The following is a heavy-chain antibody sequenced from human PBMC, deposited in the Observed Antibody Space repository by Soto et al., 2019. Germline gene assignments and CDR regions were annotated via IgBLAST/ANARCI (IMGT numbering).Heavy chain of an antibody. V-gene: IGHV4-39*01. J-gene: IGHJ5*02. CDR3: ARPVYSGNFFANSARFDP. CDR1: GGSLRSHGYY. D-gene: IGHD1-26*01. Sequence: QLRLQESGPGLVKPSDTLARTCSVSGGSLRSHGYYWAWIRQPPGKGLEWIGSMYYSGTTYYNPSLQSRVTLSIDSSKHQFSLKVKSVTAADTAVYYCARPVYSGNFFANSARFDPWGQGTLVTVSS. CDR2: MYYSGTT.